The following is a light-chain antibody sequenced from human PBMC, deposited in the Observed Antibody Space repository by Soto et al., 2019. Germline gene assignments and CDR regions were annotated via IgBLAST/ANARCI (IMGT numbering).Light chain of an antibody. CDR1: QSLQHSDGNTY. V-gene: IGKV2-30*02. CDR2: KVS. CDR3: MQGTNPFT. J-gene: IGKJ5*01. Sequence: DIVVTQTPLSLSVIPGQPASISCNSSQSLQHSDGNTYLNWFQQRPGQSPRRLIYKVSNRDSGVPDRFSGSGSGTDFTLKISSVEAEDVGIYYCMQGTNPFTFGQGTRLEIK.